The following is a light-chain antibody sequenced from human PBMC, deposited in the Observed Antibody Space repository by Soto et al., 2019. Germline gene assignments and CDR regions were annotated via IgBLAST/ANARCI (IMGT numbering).Light chain of an antibody. V-gene: IGKV3-20*01. CDR1: QSVNSSY. Sequence: EIVLTQSPGALSLSPGERATLSCGASQSVNSSYLAWYQQEPGQAPRLLIYGASTRATGIPDRFSGSGSGTGLTLTIIRLEPEDLAGYSCLQYVSSPRTFGQGTKVEIK. CDR2: GAS. J-gene: IGKJ1*01. CDR3: LQYVSSPRT.